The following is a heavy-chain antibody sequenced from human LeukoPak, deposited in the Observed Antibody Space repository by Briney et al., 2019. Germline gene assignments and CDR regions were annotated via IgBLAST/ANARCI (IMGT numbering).Heavy chain of an antibody. Sequence: PSETLSLTCAVYGGSFSGYYWSWIRQPPGKGLEWIGEINHSGSTYYNPSLKSRVTISVDTSKNQFSLKLSSVTAADTAVYYCARARSGIAGFDPWGQGTLVTVSS. V-gene: IGHV4-34*01. CDR2: INHSGST. CDR3: ARARSGIAGFDP. J-gene: IGHJ5*02. CDR1: GGSFSGYY. D-gene: IGHD6-13*01.